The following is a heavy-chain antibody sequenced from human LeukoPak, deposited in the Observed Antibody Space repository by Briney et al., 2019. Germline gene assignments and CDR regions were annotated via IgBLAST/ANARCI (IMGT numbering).Heavy chain of an antibody. V-gene: IGHV3-30*02. J-gene: IGHJ3*02. Sequence: GGSLRLSCAASGFTFSSQGMHWVRQAPGKGLEWVAFIRYDGSNKYYADSVKGRFTISRDNSKNTLYLQMNSLRAEDTAVYYCAKMGSGWLLQAFDIWGQGTMVTVSS. CDR2: IRYDGSNK. CDR1: GFTFSSQG. CDR3: AKMGSGWLLQAFDI. D-gene: IGHD3-22*01.